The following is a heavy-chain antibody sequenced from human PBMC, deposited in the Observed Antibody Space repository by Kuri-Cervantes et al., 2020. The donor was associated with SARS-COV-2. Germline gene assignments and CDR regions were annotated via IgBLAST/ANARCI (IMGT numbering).Heavy chain of an antibody. Sequence: GGSLRLSCVASEFNFRYYGMYWVRQAPGKGLEWLAVISHDGRDTYHGDSVKGRFTISRDNSKNTLYLQINSLRLEDTAIYYCAKPGSVRGIIREDHYGLDVWGQGTTVTVSS. V-gene: IGHV3-30*18. J-gene: IGHJ6*02. CDR3: AKPGSVRGIIREDHYGLDV. D-gene: IGHD3-10*01. CDR2: ISHDGRDT. CDR1: EFNFRYYG.